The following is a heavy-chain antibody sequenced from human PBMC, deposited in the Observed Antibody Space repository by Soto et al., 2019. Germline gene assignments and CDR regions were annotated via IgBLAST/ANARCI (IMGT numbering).Heavy chain of an antibody. V-gene: IGHV1-69*09. J-gene: IGHJ4*02. CDR3: ATTACAATWCSPAHNLDH. Sequence: QVQLVQSGAEVKKPESSVKVSCKTSGGTFVRHVISWVRQAPGQGPEWMGKINPLSGIPNYAQKVQDRVTFTADTDSSTAYMELSSLRSDDTAVYYCATTACAATWCSPAHNLDHWGPATRVTVSS. CDR1: GGTFVRHV. CDR2: INPLSGIP. D-gene: IGHD4-4*01.